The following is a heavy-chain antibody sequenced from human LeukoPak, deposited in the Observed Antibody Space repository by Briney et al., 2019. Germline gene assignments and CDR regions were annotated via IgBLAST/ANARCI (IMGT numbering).Heavy chain of an antibody. Sequence: QPGGSLTLSCAGSGFSFSTYSMNWVRQAPGKGLEWVSGITGSGANTYYADSVKGRFTISRDNSKNMVYLQMNSLRVEDTAVYYCAREELRDIGGRDVNWFDPWGQGTLVTVSS. J-gene: IGHJ5*02. V-gene: IGHV3-23*01. CDR1: GFSFSTYS. CDR2: ITGSGANT. D-gene: IGHD2-15*01. CDR3: AREELRDIGGRDVNWFDP.